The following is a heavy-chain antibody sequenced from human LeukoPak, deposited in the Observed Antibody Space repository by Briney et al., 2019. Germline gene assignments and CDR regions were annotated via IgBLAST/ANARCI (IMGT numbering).Heavy chain of an antibody. V-gene: IGHV4-34*01. CDR1: GGSFSGYY. CDR2: INHSGST. Sequence: KPSETLSLTCAVYGGSFSGYYWSWIRQPPGKGLEWIGEINHSGSTNYNPSLKSRVTISVDTSKNQFSLKLSSVTAADTAVYYCAKGSKFFDYWGQGTLVTVSS. D-gene: IGHD4-11*01. CDR3: AKGSKFFDY. J-gene: IGHJ4*02.